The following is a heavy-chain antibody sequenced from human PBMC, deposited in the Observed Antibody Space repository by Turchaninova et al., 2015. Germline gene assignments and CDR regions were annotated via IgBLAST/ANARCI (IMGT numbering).Heavy chain of an antibody. CDR1: CFNVHNAV. CDR3: TTDQVIIFGVVIMPNAFDM. D-gene: IGHD3-3*02. J-gene: IGHJ3*02. CDR2: IKTTTEGVTT. Sequence: SCADSCFNVHNAVMKWVRKGPGKGLEWVGRIKTTTEGVTTDYAAPVKGRFIISRDDSKKTVYLQMNSLKIEDTALYYCTTDQVIIFGVVIMPNAFDMWGQGTMVTVSS. V-gene: IGHV3-15*07.